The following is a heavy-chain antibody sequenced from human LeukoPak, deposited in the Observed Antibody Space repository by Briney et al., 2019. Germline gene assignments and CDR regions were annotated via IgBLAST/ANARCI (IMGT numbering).Heavy chain of an antibody. CDR3: ARGLSSGWYGNFGYYYYYGMDV. V-gene: IGHV4-39*01. D-gene: IGHD6-19*01. J-gene: IGHJ6*02. CDR1: GGSISSSSYY. CDR2: IYYSGST. Sequence: PSETLSLTCTVSGGSISSSSYYWGWIRQPPGKGLEWIGSIYYSGSTYYNPSLKSRVTISVDTSKNQFSLKLSSVTAADTAVYYCARGLSSGWYGNFGYYYYYGMDVWGQGTTVTVSS.